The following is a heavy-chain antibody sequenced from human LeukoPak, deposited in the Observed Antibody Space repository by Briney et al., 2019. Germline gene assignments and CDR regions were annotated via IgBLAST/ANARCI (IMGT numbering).Heavy chain of an antibody. CDR2: ISGSGDST. Sequence: GGSPRLSCAASGFTLCNYSLRGVPPAPGEGLGWVSGISGSGDSTYYADSVKGRFTISRDNSKNTLYLQMNSLRAEDTAVYYCAKSGYNRFDYWGQGTLVTVSS. J-gene: IGHJ4*02. CDR1: GFTLCNYS. V-gene: IGHV3-23*01. CDR3: AKSGYNRFDY. D-gene: IGHD5-24*01.